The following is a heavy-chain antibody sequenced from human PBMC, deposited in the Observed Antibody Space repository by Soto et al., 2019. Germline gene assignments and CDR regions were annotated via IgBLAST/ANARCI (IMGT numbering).Heavy chain of an antibody. V-gene: IGHV3-23*01. CDR2: ISASGDVT. CDR1: GFTFSDFG. CDR3: AKKVTIYAVDPADY. D-gene: IGHD3-3*01. J-gene: IGHJ4*02. Sequence: GGSLRLSCAASGFTFSDFGMSWVRQAPGKGLEWVSVISASGDVTYYAASVQGRFTLSRDNSKNTLYLEMNSLTVADTAVYYCAKKVTIYAVDPADYWGQGTQVTVSS.